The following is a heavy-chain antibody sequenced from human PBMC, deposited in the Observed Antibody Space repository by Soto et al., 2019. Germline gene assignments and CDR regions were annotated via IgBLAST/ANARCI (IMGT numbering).Heavy chain of an antibody. V-gene: IGHV2-5*02. CDR2: IFWDDDK. Sequence: QITLKESGPTLVKPTQTLTLTCTFSGFSLSPSGVGVGWIRQPPGKALEWLGIIFWDDDKRYRPSLKSRLTISXXTXKXXLVLRMTNMNPVDTATYYCAHLPWKQLWPRAPVVNWGQGTPVTVSS. J-gene: IGHJ4*02. D-gene: IGHD5-18*01. CDR3: AHLPWKQLWPRAPVVN. CDR1: GFSLSPSGVG.